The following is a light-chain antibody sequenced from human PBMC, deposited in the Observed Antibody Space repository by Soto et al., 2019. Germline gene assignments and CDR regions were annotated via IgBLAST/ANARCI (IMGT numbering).Light chain of an antibody. CDR3: CSYSGSSTIVV. V-gene: IGLV2-14*03. CDR2: DVD. Sequence: QSVLTQPASVSGSPGQSITISCTGTSSDVGGYNFVSWYQQHPGKAPRLMIFDVDNRPSGVSTRFSGSKSGNTASLTISGIQAEDEADYYCCSYSGSSTIVVFGGGTKVTVL. CDR1: SSDVGGYNF. J-gene: IGLJ2*01.